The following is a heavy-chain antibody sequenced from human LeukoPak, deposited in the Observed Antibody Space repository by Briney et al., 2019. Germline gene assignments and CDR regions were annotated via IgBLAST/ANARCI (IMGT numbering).Heavy chain of an antibody. Sequence: PSETLSLTCAVSGYSISSGYYWGWIRQPPGKGLEWIGSIYHSGSTYYNPSLKSRVTISVDTSKNQFSLKLSSVTAADTAVYYCAIGREYYYDSSGYGAFDIWGQGTMVTFSS. CDR1: GYSISSGYY. CDR2: IYHSGST. V-gene: IGHV4-38-2*01. CDR3: AIGREYYYDSSGYGAFDI. J-gene: IGHJ3*02. D-gene: IGHD3-22*01.